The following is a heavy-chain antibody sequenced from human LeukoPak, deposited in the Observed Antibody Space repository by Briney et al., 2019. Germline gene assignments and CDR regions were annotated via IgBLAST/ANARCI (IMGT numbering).Heavy chain of an antibody. Sequence: PGGSLRLSCSASGFILRSHAMHWVRQAPGKGLEYVSRISDNGGSTYYAVSVKGRFTISRDNSKNTLYLQMSSLRAVDTAVYYCVKDNEAGGSPFDRWGQGTLVTVSS. CDR2: ISDNGGST. CDR1: GFILRSHA. CDR3: VKDNEAGGSPFDR. V-gene: IGHV3-64D*06. J-gene: IGHJ4*02. D-gene: IGHD1-1*01.